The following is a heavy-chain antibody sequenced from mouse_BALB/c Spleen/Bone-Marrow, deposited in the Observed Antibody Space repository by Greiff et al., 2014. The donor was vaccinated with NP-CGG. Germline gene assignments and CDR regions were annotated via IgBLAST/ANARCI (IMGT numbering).Heavy chain of an antibody. CDR2: IDPSSCNT. V-gene: IGHV14-3*02. Sequence: QSRAELVKPGASVEVSCTASGLHIQETYMHWGKQKPEQGLGGIGRIDPSSCNTKYDPKFRYKATITADASFTTAYLQLSSLISEDTVVYYGAPYYYGSSQFAYWGQGTLVTVSA. CDR3: APYYYGSSQFAY. J-gene: IGHJ3*01. CDR1: GLHIQETY. D-gene: IGHD1-1*01.